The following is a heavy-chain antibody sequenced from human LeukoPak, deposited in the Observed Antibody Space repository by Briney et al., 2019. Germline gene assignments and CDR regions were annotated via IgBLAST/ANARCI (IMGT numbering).Heavy chain of an antibody. CDR1: GYTFTSYY. Sequence: ASVKVSFTASGYTFTSYYMHWVRQAPGQGLEWMGLINPSGGSTSYAQKFQGRVTMTRDTSTSTVYMELSSLRSEDTAVYYCARGPFGNDFWSGYYTDIDYWGQGTLVTVSS. J-gene: IGHJ4*02. CDR3: ARGPFGNDFWSGYYTDIDY. D-gene: IGHD3-3*01. V-gene: IGHV1-46*01. CDR2: INPSGGST.